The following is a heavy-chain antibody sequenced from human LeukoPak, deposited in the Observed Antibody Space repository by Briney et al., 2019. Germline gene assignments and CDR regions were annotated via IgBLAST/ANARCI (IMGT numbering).Heavy chain of an antibody. J-gene: IGHJ4*02. Sequence: SETLSLTCTVSGGSISSGDYYWSWIRQHPGKGLEWIGYIYYSGSTYYNPSLESRVTISVDTSKNQFSLNLNSVTAADTAVYFCARAETGTCQNWGQGTLVTVSS. D-gene: IGHD3-9*01. V-gene: IGHV4-31*03. CDR3: ARAETGTCQN. CDR1: GGSISSGDYY. CDR2: IYYSGST.